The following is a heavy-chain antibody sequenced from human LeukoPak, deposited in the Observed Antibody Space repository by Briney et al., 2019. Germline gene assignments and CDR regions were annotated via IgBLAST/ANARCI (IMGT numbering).Heavy chain of an antibody. Sequence: PGGSLRHSCAASGFTFSSYAMHWVRQAPGKGLEWVAVISYDGSNKYFADSVKGRFTISRDNSENTLYLQMNSLRAEDTAVYYCARDHSGAWRRYFDYWGQGTLVTVSS. CDR2: ISYDGSNK. V-gene: IGHV3-30-3*01. J-gene: IGHJ4*02. CDR1: GFTFSSYA. CDR3: ARDHSGAWRRYFDY. D-gene: IGHD4/OR15-4a*01.